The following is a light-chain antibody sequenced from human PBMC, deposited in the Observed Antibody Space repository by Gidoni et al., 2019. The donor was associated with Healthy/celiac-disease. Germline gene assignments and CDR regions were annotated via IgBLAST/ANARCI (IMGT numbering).Light chain of an antibody. CDR2: KAS. CDR3: LQYNSYSRT. Sequence: DIQMTQSPSTLSASVGDRVTITCRARQSISSWLAWYQQKPGKAPKLLIYKASSLESGVPSRFSGSGSGTEFTLTISSLQPDDFGTYYCLQYNSYSRTFGQGTKVEIK. CDR1: QSISSW. V-gene: IGKV1-5*03. J-gene: IGKJ1*01.